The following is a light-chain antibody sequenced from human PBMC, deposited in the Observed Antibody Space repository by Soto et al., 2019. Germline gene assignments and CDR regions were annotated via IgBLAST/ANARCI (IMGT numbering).Light chain of an antibody. J-gene: IGKJ4*01. V-gene: IGKV3-15*01. CDR3: QPYNNWPLT. CDR2: DTS. Sequence: EVVMRQSPATLSVSPGAGATLSCTASQGIGDTLAWYQHKPGQTPRLLIYDTSTRATGVPTRFSGSRSGAESTLTINSLQSEDFAVYYCQPYNNWPLTFGGGTKVDIK. CDR1: QGIGDT.